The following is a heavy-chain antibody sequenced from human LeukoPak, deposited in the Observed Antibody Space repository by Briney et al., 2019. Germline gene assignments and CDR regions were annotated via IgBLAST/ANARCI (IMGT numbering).Heavy chain of an antibody. J-gene: IGHJ4*02. D-gene: IGHD6-13*01. CDR2: ISSSSSYI. CDR1: GFTFSSYS. V-gene: IGHV3-21*01. CDR3: ARARVEAAGSIPDY. Sequence: GGSLRLSCAASGFTFSSYSMDWVRQAPGKGLEWVSSISSSSSYIYYADSVKGRFTISRDNAKNSLYLQMNSLRAEDTAVYYCARARVEAAGSIPDYWGQGTLVTVSS.